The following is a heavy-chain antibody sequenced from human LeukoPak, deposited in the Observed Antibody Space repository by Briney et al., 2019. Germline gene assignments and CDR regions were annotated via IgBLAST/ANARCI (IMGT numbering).Heavy chain of an antibody. CDR1: GFTFSSYG. V-gene: IGHV3-30*02. CDR2: IRYDGSNK. D-gene: IGHD2-2*01. CDR3: VKDHLMYVVPAAKSWFDP. Sequence: GGSLRLSCAASGFTFSSYGMHWVRQAPGKGLELVAFIRYDGSNKYCADSVKGRFTISRDNSKNTLYLQMNSLRAEDTAVYYCVKDHLMYVVPAAKSWFDPWGQGTLVTVSS. J-gene: IGHJ5*02.